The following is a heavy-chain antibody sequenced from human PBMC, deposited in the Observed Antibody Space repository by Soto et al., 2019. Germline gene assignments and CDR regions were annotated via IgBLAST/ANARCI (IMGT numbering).Heavy chain of an antibody. D-gene: IGHD5-12*01. CDR2: IIPTFGAA. V-gene: IGHV1-69*01. CDR1: RGTFSSNS. CDR3: VTPSDGNDFVFDF. J-gene: IGHJ4*02. Sequence: QVQLVQSGAEVRKPGSSVKVSCKASRGTFSSNSFSWVRQAPGQGLEDMGGIIPTFGAANYAQRFKDRVTFTADESTTTVYMELTSLKAEDKAVYYCVTPSDGNDFVFDFWGQGTLVTVSS.